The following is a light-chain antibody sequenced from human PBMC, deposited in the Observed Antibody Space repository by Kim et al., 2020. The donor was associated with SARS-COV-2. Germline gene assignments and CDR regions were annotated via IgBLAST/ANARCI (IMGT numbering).Light chain of an antibody. CDR1: QSVKNN. V-gene: IGKV3-11*01. J-gene: IGKJ4*01. Sequence: LSPGQRATLSCRASQSVKNNLAWYQQKPGQAPRLLIDLASNRATGIPARFSGSGSGTDFTLTISRLEPEDFAVYYCQQRNNWPLSFGGGTKVDIK. CDR3: QQRNNWPLS. CDR2: LAS.